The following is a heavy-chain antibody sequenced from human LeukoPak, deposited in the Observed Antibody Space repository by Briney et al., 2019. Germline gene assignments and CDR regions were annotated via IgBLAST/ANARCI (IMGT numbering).Heavy chain of an antibody. V-gene: IGHV3-23*01. CDR2: ISPTTGTT. D-gene: IGHD4-17*01. CDR1: GFTFSSYP. Sequence: TGGSLRLSCAASGFTFSSYPISWTRQAPGKGLEGLSAISPTTGTTFYADSVKGRFTIHRDNSKNTLYLQMNSLRAEDTAIYYCATKTSYGDRYFDYWGQGTLVTVSS. J-gene: IGHJ4*02. CDR3: ATKTSYGDRYFDY.